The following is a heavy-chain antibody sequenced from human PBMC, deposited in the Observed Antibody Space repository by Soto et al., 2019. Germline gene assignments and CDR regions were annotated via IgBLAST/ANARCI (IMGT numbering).Heavy chain of an antibody. CDR3: ARESAGFCTSTNCSPI. Sequence: VQLVESGGGLVKPGGSLRLSCAASEFTFSSYNMNWVRQAPGKGLEWVSSISSTSSSIYYADSVKGRFTVSRDNAKNSLFLQMNSLRAEDTAVYYCARESAGFCTSTNCSPISGKGTMVSVSS. V-gene: IGHV3-21*04. J-gene: IGHJ3*02. CDR2: ISSTSSSI. CDR1: EFTFSSYN. D-gene: IGHD2-2*01.